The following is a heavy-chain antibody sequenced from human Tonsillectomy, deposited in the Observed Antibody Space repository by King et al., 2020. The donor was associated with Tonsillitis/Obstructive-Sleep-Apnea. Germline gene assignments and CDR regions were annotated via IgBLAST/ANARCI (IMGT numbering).Heavy chain of an antibody. D-gene: IGHD3-10*01. J-gene: IGHJ2*01. Sequence: QLQESGSGLVKPSQTLSLTCAVSGGSISSGGYSWSWIRQPPGQGLEWIGYIYHSGSTYYNPSLKSRVTISVDRSKNQFSLKLSSVTAADTAVYYCAREGGPGDFDLWGRGTLVTVSS. CDR3: AREGGPGDFDL. CDR1: GGSISSGGYS. CDR2: IYHSGST. V-gene: IGHV4-30-2*01.